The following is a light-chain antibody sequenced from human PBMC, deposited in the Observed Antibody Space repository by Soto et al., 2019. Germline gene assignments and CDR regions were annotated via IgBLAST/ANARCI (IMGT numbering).Light chain of an antibody. CDR1: QSISSN. V-gene: IGKV3-15*01. Sequence: EIVMTQSPATLSVSPGERATLSCRASQSISSNLAWYQRKPGQAPRLLIYDASTRATGIPARFSGSGSGTEFTLSISSLQSEDFAVYYCQQYNNWPTXTFGQGTKV. CDR3: QQYNNWPTXT. CDR2: DAS. J-gene: IGKJ1*01.